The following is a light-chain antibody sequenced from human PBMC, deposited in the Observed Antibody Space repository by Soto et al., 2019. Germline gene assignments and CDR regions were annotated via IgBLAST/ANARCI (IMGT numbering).Light chain of an antibody. CDR1: QTVSSNF. CDR3: QQYGSSPAT. J-gene: IGKJ1*01. V-gene: IGKV3-20*01. Sequence: EIVLTQSPGTLSLSPGERATLSCSASQTVSSNFLAWYQQRPAQAPRLLIHGASTRATGITDRFSGSVSGTDFTLTISGLEPEDFAVYYCQQYGSSPATFGQGTKVDI. CDR2: GAS.